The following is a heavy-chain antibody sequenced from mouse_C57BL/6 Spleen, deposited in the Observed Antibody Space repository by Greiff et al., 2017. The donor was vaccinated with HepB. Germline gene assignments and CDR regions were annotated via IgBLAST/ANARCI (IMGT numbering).Heavy chain of an antibody. CDR1: GYTFTSYT. CDR3: ARVDDGNYPGNAMDY. D-gene: IGHD2-1*01. Sequence: VQLQQSGAELARPGASVKMSCKASGYTFTSYTMHWVKQRPGQGLEWIGYINPSSGYTKYNQKFKDKATLTADKSSSTAYMQLSSLTSEDSAVYYCARVDDGNYPGNAMDYWGQGTSVTVSS. V-gene: IGHV1-4*01. CDR2: INPSSGYT. J-gene: IGHJ4*01.